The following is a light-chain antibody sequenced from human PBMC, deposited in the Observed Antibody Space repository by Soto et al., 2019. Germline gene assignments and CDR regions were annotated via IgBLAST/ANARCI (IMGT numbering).Light chain of an antibody. Sequence: QSVLTQPASVSGSPGQSITISCTGTSSDIGTYNLVSWYQHYPGKAPKLMIYEGIKRPSGVSNRFSCSKSGNTAFLTISGLQAEDEADYYCCSYAGSGTDNYVFGSGTKLTVL. CDR2: EGI. CDR1: SSDIGTYNL. J-gene: IGLJ1*01. V-gene: IGLV2-23*01. CDR3: CSYAGSGTDNYV.